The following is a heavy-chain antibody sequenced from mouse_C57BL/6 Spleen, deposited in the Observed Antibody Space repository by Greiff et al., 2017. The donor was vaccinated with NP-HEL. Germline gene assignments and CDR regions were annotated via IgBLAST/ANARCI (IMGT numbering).Heavy chain of an antibody. D-gene: IGHD2-4*01. CDR3: ARDDYDHFDV. Sequence: QVQLQQPGAELVMPGASVKLSCKASGYTFTSYWMYWVKQRPGQGLEWIGEIDPSDSYTNYNQKFKGKSTLTVDKSSSTAYMQLSSLTSEDSAVYYCARDDYDHFDVWGTGTTVTVSS. J-gene: IGHJ1*03. CDR2: IDPSDSYT. V-gene: IGHV1-69*01. CDR1: GYTFTSYW.